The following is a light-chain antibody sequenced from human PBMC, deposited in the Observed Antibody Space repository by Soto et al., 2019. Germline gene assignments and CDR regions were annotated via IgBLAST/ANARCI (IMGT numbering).Light chain of an antibody. CDR1: QSARSS. J-gene: IGKJ5*01. Sequence: EVVMTQSPATLSVSPGERATLSCKASQSARSSLGWYQQKPGQPPRLLIHDVSIRATGIPARFSGSGSGTDFTLTISSLEPEDSAVYYCQQRNIWPPVTFGQGTRLEI. CDR3: QQRNIWPPVT. CDR2: DVS. V-gene: IGKV3-15*01.